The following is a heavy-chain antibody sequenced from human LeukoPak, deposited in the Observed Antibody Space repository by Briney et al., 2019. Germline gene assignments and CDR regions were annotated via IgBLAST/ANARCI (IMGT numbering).Heavy chain of an antibody. D-gene: IGHD1-1*01. J-gene: IGHJ4*03. CDR3: ARGPTISETGYFDY. CDR2: VNHRGDT. CDR1: GGSFTGYY. V-gene: IGHV4-34*01. Sequence: SETLSLTCAVYGGSFTGYYWSWIRQSPGKGLQWIAEVNHRGDTNYNPSVKGRATISVDTSKNQFSLKVTSLTAADTAVYYCARGPTISETGYFDYWGQGTLVTVSS.